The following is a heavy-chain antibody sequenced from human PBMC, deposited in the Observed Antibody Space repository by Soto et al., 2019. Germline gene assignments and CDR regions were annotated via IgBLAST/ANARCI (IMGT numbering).Heavy chain of an antibody. CDR2: IIPIFGRA. J-gene: IGHJ3*02. Sequence: SVKVSCKASGGTFSSYAISWVRQAPGQGLEWMGGIIPIFGRANYAQKFQGRVTITADKSTSTAYMELTSLRSEDTAVYYCAIVRSGSPRPAFDIWGQGTMVTVS. CDR3: AIVRSGSPRPAFDI. CDR1: GGTFSSYA. D-gene: IGHD1-26*01. V-gene: IGHV1-69*06.